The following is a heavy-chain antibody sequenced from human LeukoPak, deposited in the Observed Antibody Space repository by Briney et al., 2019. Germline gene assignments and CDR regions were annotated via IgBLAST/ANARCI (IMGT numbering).Heavy chain of an antibody. D-gene: IGHD6-19*01. J-gene: IGHJ4*02. Sequence: GESLKISCKGSGYSFSNDWIGWVRQMPGKGLEWMGIIYPGDSDTRYSPSFQGQVTISADKSISTAYLQWSSLGASDTAMYYCARQQWLGRPFDYWGQGTLVTVSS. CDR1: GYSFSNDW. CDR3: ARQQWLGRPFDY. V-gene: IGHV5-51*01. CDR2: IYPGDSDT.